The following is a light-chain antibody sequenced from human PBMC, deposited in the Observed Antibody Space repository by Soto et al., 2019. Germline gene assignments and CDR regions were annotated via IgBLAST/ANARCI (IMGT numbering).Light chain of an antibody. CDR2: AAS. J-gene: IGKJ1*01. Sequence: AIRMTQSPSSFSASTGDRVTITCRASQGISSYLAWYQQKPGKAPKLLIYAASTLQSGVQSRFSGSGSGTDFTLTIRCLQSEDFATYYCKQYYSYPRTFGQGTKVDI. V-gene: IGKV1-8*01. CDR1: QGISSY. CDR3: KQYYSYPRT.